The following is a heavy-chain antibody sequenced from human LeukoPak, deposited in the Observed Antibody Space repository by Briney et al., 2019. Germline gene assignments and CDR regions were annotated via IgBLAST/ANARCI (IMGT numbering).Heavy chain of an antibody. Sequence: GASVKVSCKASGGTFSSYAISWVRQAPGQGLEWMGGIIPIFGTANYAQKFQGRVTITADESTSTAYMELSSLRSEDTAVYYCAATAMVQFDFDYWGQGTLVTVSS. CDR3: AATAMVQFDFDY. D-gene: IGHD5-18*01. V-gene: IGHV1-69*01. J-gene: IGHJ4*02. CDR1: GGTFSSYA. CDR2: IIPIFGTA.